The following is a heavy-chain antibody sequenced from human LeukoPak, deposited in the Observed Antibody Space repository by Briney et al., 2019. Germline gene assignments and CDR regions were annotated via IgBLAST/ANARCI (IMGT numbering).Heavy chain of an antibody. J-gene: IGHJ4*02. D-gene: IGHD2-15*01. CDR1: GFTFTTYW. V-gene: IGHV3-7*01. CDR3: ARGRYCNGGNCYLDY. Sequence: GGALRLSCAASGFTFTTYWMNWVRQAPGKGREWVAHVKQDGSDKYYVDSVKGRFTISRDNAKNSLYLQMYSLRAEDTAVYYCARGRYCNGGNCYLDYWGQGSLGTVSS. CDR2: VKQDGSDK.